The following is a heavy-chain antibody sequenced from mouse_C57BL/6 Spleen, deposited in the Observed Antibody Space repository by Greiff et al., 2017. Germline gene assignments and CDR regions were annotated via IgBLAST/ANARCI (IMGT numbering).Heavy chain of an antibody. J-gene: IGHJ1*03. CDR1: GYSITSGYY. D-gene: IGHD2-1*01. CDR3: ARAGIYYGNLYWYFDV. CDR2: ISYDGSN. Sequence: VQLQQSGPGLVKPSQSLSLTCSVTGYSITSGYYWNWIRQFPGNKLEWMGYISYDGSNNYNPSLKNRISITRDTSKNQFFLKLNSVTTEDTATYYCARAGIYYGNLYWYFDVWGTGTTVTVSS. V-gene: IGHV3-6*01.